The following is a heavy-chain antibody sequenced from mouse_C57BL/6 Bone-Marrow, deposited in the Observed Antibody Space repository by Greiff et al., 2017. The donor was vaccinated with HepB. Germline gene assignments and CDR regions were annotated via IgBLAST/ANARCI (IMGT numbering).Heavy chain of an antibody. CDR1: GYSITSGYY. J-gene: IGHJ3*01. D-gene: IGHD1-1*01. CDR3: AREGSYYYGSSQFAY. V-gene: IGHV3-6*01. Sequence: EVQLQESGPGLVKPSQSLSLTCSVTGYSITSGYYWNWIRQFPGNKLEWMGYISYDGSNNYNPSLKNRISITRDTSKNQFFLKLNSVTTEDTATYYCAREGSYYYGSSQFAYWGQGTLVTVSA. CDR2: ISYDGSN.